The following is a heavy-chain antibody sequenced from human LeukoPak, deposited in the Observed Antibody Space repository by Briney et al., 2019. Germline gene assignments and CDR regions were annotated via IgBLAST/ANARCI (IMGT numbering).Heavy chain of an antibody. CDR3: ARASYSGSYRIDY. Sequence: PGGSLRLSCEASGFTFSSYAMSWVRQAPGKGLEWVAVISYDGSNKYYADSVKGRFTISRDNSKNTLYLQMNSLRAEDTAVYYCARASYSGSYRIDYWGQGTLVTVSS. D-gene: IGHD1-26*01. CDR1: GFTFSSYA. V-gene: IGHV3-30*04. J-gene: IGHJ4*02. CDR2: ISYDGSNK.